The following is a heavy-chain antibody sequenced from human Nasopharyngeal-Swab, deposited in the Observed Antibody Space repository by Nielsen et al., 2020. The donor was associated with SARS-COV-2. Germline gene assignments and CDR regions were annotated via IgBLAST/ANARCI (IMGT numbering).Heavy chain of an antibody. CDR1: GGSISSSSYY. CDR2: IYYSGST. V-gene: IGHV4-39*01. Sequence: SETLSLTCTVSGGSISSSSYYWGWIRQPPGKGLEWIGSIYYSGSTYYSPSLKSRVTISVDTSKNQFSLKLSSVTAADTAVYYCARQHQLLGDYWGQGTLVTVSS. CDR3: ARQHQLLGDY. D-gene: IGHD2-2*01. J-gene: IGHJ4*02.